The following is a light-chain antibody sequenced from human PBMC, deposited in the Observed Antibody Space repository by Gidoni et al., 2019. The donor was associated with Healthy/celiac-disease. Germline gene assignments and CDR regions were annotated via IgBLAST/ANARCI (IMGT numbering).Light chain of an antibody. Sequence: DIQMTQSPSTLSASVGDRVTITCRASQSISSWLAWYQQKPGKAPKLLIYKASSLESGVPSRFSGSGSGTEFTLTISSLQPDDVATDYCQQYNSYSPTWTFGQXTKVEIK. J-gene: IGKJ1*01. CDR3: QQYNSYSPTWT. V-gene: IGKV1-5*03. CDR1: QSISSW. CDR2: KAS.